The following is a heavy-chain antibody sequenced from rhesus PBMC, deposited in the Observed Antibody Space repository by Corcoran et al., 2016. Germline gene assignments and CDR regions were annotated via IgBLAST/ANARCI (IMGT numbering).Heavy chain of an antibody. CDR3: ARGRDGSSWAGDY. V-gene: IGHV1-151*01. CDR1: GYTFSIYA. D-gene: IGHD4-29*01. Sequence: QVHLVQSGAEVKKPGASVKLSCKASGYTFSIYAISGVRQAPGQGLEGIGGLLPFGRITNYAQKFPGRVTITADTSPSTAYMELSSLRSEDTAVYYCARGRDGSSWAGDYWGQGVLVTVSS. J-gene: IGHJ4*01. CDR2: LLPFGRIT.